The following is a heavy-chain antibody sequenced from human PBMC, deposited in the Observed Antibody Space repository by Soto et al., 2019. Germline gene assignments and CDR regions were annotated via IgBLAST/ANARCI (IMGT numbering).Heavy chain of an antibody. J-gene: IGHJ6*02. CDR1: GGTFSTYA. CDR3: AKGAVAGTPTSYYYYGMDV. D-gene: IGHD6-19*01. V-gene: IGHV1-69*12. CDR2: IIPIFGTV. Sequence: QVQLLQSGAVVKKPGSSVRVSCEASGGTFSTYAISWVRQAPGQGLAWMGEIIPIFGTVNYAQKFQGRVTITADESTTTVYMDLRSLRAEDTAVYYCAKGAVAGTPTSYYYYGMDVWGQGTTVTVSS.